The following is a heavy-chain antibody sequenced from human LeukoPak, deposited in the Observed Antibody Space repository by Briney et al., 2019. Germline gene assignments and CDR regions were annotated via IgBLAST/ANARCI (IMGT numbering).Heavy chain of an antibody. V-gene: IGHV3-48*03. CDR3: ARLAVASGFDY. J-gene: IGHJ4*02. D-gene: IGHD6-19*01. Sequence: GGSLRLSCAASGFTFSSYEMNWVRQAPGKGLEWVANIGYSGRTIYYADSVKGRFTISRDNAKNSLYLQMNSLRVEDTAVYYCARLAVASGFDYWGQGALVTVSS. CDR2: IGYSGRTI. CDR1: GFTFSSYE.